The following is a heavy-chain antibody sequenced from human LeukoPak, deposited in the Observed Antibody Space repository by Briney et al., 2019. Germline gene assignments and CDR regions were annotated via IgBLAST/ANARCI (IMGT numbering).Heavy chain of an antibody. Sequence: SGTLPLTCTISGGSVSDYYWSWIRQSPGKGLEWIGYIYHTGSTSYSPSLKSRVTISADTSQNQFSLKLSSVTAADTAVYYCASRKLGNDYWGQGTLVTVSS. D-gene: IGHD7-27*01. J-gene: IGHJ4*02. CDR1: GGSVSDYY. V-gene: IGHV4-59*02. CDR2: IYHTGST. CDR3: ASRKLGNDY.